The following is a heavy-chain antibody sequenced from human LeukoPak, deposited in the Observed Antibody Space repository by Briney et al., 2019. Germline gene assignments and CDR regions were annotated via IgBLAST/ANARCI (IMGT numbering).Heavy chain of an antibody. CDR1: GGTFSSYA. Sequence: SVKVSCRASGGTFSSYAISWVRQAPGQGLEWMGRIIPILGIANYAQKFQGRVTITADKSTSTAYMELSSLRSEDTAVYYCARDKLQGFGELLWIPTFDYWGRGTLVTVSS. CDR3: ARDKLQGFGELLWIPTFDY. V-gene: IGHV1-69*04. CDR2: IIPILGIA. D-gene: IGHD3-10*01. J-gene: IGHJ4*02.